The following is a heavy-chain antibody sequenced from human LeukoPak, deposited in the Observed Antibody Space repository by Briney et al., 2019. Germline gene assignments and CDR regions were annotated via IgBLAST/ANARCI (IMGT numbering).Heavy chain of an antibody. CDR1: GFTFDDYA. CDR2: ISWNSGSI. Sequence: GRSLRLSCAASGFTFDDYAMHWVRQAPGKGLEWVSGISWNSGSIGYADSVKGRFTISRDNAKNSLYLQVNSLRAEDTALYYCAKDIRRCSGGSCYSGLGYYYYYGMDVWGQGTTVTVSS. D-gene: IGHD2-15*01. J-gene: IGHJ6*02. V-gene: IGHV3-9*01. CDR3: AKDIRRCSGGSCYSGLGYYYYYGMDV.